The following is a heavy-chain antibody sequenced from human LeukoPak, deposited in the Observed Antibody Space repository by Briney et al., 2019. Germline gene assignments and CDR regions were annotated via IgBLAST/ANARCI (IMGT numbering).Heavy chain of an antibody. CDR3: AELDITMNGGV. CDR2: ISSSGSTI. V-gene: IGHV3-48*04. J-gene: IGHJ6*04. Sequence: GGSLRLSCAASGFTFSSYWMSWVRQAPGKGLEWVSYISSSGSTIYYADSVKGRFTISRDNAKNSLYLQMNSLRAEDTAVYYCAELDITMNGGVWGKGPRSPSPQ. D-gene: IGHD3-10*02. CDR1: GFTFSSYW.